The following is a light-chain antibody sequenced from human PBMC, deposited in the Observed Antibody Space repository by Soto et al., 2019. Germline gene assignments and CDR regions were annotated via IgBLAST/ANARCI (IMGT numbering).Light chain of an antibody. CDR1: QDITNH. J-gene: IGKJ5*01. CDR2: DAS. V-gene: IGKV1-33*01. CDR3: QQYENLPT. Sequence: DIQMTQSPSSLSASVGDRVTITCQASQDITNHLNWFQQKPGQAPQLLIYDASRGATGFPARFRGSGSGTDFTFTISRLQPEDIATYYCQQYENLPTFGQGTRLEIK.